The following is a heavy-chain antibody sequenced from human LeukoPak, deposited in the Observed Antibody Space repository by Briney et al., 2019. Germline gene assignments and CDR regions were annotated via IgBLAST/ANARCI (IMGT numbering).Heavy chain of an antibody. J-gene: IGHJ4*02. CDR2: TSGSGDNT. CDR3: AKGSYYDSSGSFYFDY. V-gene: IGHV3-23*01. Sequence: GGSLRLSCAASGFTFSSYALSWVRQAPGKGLEWVSGTSGSGDNTYYADSVKGRFTISRDNSKNTLYVQVNSLGTEDTAAYYCAKGSYYDSSGSFYFDYWGQGTLVTVSS. CDR1: GFTFSSYA. D-gene: IGHD3-22*01.